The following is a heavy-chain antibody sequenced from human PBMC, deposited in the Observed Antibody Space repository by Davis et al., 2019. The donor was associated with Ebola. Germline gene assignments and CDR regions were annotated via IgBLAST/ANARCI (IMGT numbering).Heavy chain of an antibody. CDR3: ARHRSRRPREAGSFDP. Sequence: GESLKISCAASGFTFSSYSMNWVRQAPGKGLEWVSSISSSSSYIYYADSVKGRFTISRDNAKNSLYLQMNSLRAEDTAVYYCARHRSRRPREAGSFDPWGQGTLVTVSS. CDR1: GFTFSSYS. J-gene: IGHJ5*02. CDR2: ISSSSSYI. V-gene: IGHV3-21*01. D-gene: IGHD6-19*01.